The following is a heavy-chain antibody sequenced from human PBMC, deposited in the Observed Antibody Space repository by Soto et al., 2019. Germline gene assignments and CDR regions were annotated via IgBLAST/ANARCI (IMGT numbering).Heavy chain of an antibody. D-gene: IGHD3-9*01. V-gene: IGHV2-70*11. CDR1: GFSLSTSGMC. CDR3: ARMGQYYDILTGYWSGYYFDY. CDR2: IDWDDDK. Sequence: GPTLVNPTQTLTLTCTFSGFSLSTSGMCVSWIRQPPGKALEWLARIDWDDDKYYSTSLKTRLTISKDTSKNQVVLTMTNMDPVDTATYYCARMGQYYDILTGYWSGYYFDYWGQGTLVTVSS. J-gene: IGHJ4*02.